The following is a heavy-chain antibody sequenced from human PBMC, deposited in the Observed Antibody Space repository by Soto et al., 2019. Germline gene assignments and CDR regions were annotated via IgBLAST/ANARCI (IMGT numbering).Heavy chain of an antibody. V-gene: IGHV1-69*02. CDR1: GGTFSSYT. Sequence: ASVKVSCKASGGTFSSYTVSWVRQAPGQGLEWMGRIIPILGIANYAQKFQGRVTITADKSTSTAYMELSSLRSEDTTVYYCEGYCSGGSCHSSGYYYYYMDVWGKGTTVPVSS. CDR2: IIPILGIA. D-gene: IGHD2-15*01. CDR3: EGYCSGGSCHSSGYYYYYMDV. J-gene: IGHJ6*03.